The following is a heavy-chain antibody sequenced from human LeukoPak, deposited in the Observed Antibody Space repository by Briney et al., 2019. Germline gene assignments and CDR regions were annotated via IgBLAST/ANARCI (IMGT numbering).Heavy chain of an antibody. CDR1: RFTFSTYW. V-gene: IGHV3-23*01. Sequence: GGSLRLSCAASRFTFSTYWMHWVRQAPGKGLEWVSSISGSGGSPYYADSVKGRFTISRDNSKNTLYLQMNSLRAEDTAVYYCAKGPLLWDWGQGTLVTVSS. D-gene: IGHD2/OR15-2a*01. CDR2: ISGSGGSP. J-gene: IGHJ4*02. CDR3: AKGPLLWD.